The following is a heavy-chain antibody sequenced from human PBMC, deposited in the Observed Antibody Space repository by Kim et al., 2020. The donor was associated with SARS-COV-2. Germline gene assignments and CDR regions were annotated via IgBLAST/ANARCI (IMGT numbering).Heavy chain of an antibody. CDR3: AKVPLGDMVRGADKGDY. CDR1: GFTFSSYA. J-gene: IGHJ4*02. CDR2: ISGSGGST. Sequence: GGSLRLSCAASGFTFSSYAMSWVRQAPGKGLEWVSAISGSGGSTYYADSVKGRFTISRDNSKNTLYLQMNSLRAEDTAVYYCAKVPLGDMVRGADKGDYWGQGTLVTVSS. V-gene: IGHV3-23*01. D-gene: IGHD3-10*01.